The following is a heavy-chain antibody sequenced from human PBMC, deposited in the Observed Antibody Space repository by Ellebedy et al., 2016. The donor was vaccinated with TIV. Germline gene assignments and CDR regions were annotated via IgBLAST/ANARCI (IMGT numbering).Heavy chain of an antibody. CDR1: GFTFSSYG. CDR2: ISYDGSNK. V-gene: IGHV3-30*18. CDR3: AKDPLGP. Sequence: GGSLRLXCAASGFTFSSYGMHWVRQAPGKGLEWVAVISYDGSNKYYADSVKGRFTISRDNSKNTLYLQMNSLRAEDTAVYYCAKDPLGPWGQGTLVTVSS. D-gene: IGHD3-16*01. J-gene: IGHJ5*02.